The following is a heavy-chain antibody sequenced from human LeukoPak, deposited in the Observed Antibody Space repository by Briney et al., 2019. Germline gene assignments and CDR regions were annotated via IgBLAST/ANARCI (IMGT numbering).Heavy chain of an antibody. CDR1: GFTFSSYS. D-gene: IGHD2-2*01. V-gene: IGHV3-23*01. CDR3: AKINYYQPYF. Sequence: PGGSLRLSCAASGFTFSSYSKRWVRQAPGKGLEWVSTIDSTTGGSYYADSVKGRFIISRDNSQNTLYLQLNSLRADYTAVYYCAKINYYQPYFWGQGTLVTVSS. CDR2: IDSTTGGS. J-gene: IGHJ4*02.